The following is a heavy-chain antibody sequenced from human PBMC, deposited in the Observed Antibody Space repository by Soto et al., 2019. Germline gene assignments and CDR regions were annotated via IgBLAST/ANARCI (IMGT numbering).Heavy chain of an antibody. CDR3: ARLRGYSYGSDFVFDY. CDR1: GFTFSDYA. J-gene: IGHJ4*02. V-gene: IGHV3-30-3*01. Sequence: GGSLRLSCAASGFTFSDYAMHWVRQAPGKGLEWLAVILYDGSKEYYADSVKGRFTISRDNSNNMLHLQMSSLRPEDTAFYYCARLRGYSYGSDFVFDYWGQGTLVTVSS. D-gene: IGHD5-18*01. CDR2: ILYDGSKE.